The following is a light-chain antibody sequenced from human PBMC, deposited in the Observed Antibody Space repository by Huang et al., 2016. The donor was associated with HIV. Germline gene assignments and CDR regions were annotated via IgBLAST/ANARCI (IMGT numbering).Light chain of an antibody. CDR2: WAS. J-gene: IGKJ1*01. CDR3: QQYYDSFWT. V-gene: IGKV4-1*01. CDR1: HSLIYTSNNKNY. Sequence: DIVMTQSPDSLTVSLGEKATIHCKSSHSLIYTSNNKNYVNWYQQKPGQPPKLLIYWASARESGVPDRFNGSGSGTNFALTINSLQAEDVAIYYCQQYYDSFWTFGQGTKVEIK.